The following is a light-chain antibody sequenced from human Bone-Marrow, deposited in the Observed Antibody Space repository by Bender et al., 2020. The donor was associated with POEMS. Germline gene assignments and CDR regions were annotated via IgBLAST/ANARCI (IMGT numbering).Light chain of an antibody. V-gene: IGLV3-21*02. CDR1: ALPIRL. Sequence: SYELTQPPSVSVSPGQTARISCSGDALPIRLAYWYQQKPGLAPVLVVYDDSDRPSGIPERFSGSNSGNTATLTISRVEAGDEADYYCQVWDSSSDHPVFGGGTKLTVL. CDR2: DDS. CDR3: QVWDSSSDHPV. J-gene: IGLJ3*02.